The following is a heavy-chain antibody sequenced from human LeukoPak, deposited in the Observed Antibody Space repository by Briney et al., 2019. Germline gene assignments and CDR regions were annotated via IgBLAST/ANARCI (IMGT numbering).Heavy chain of an antibody. CDR3: ARDRGRYGSGKRYFDH. CDR2: ISGYSNTI. D-gene: IGHD3-10*01. CDR1: GFTFSSYS. J-gene: IGHJ4*02. V-gene: IGHV3-48*04. Sequence: QPGGSLRLSCAASGFTFSSYSMNWVRQAPGKGLEWVSYISGYSNTIYYTDSVKGRFTISRDNAKNSLYLQMNSLRAEDTAVYYCARDRGRYGSGKRYFDHWGQGTLVTVSS.